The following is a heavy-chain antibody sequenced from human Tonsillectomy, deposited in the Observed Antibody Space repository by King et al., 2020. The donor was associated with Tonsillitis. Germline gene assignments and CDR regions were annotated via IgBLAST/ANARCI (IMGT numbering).Heavy chain of an antibody. D-gene: IGHD3-22*01. CDR3: ARWYYYDSSGYYQKRYFDY. Sequence: QLQESGPGLVKPSETLSLTCSVSGGSISSYYWSWIRQSPGKGLEWIGHIYYTGNTKYNPSLKSRVTISLETSKNQFSLKLSSVTTADTAVYYCARWYYYDSSGYYQKRYFDYWGQGTLVTVSS. CDR1: GGSISSYY. V-gene: IGHV4-59*01. J-gene: IGHJ4*02. CDR2: IYYTGNT.